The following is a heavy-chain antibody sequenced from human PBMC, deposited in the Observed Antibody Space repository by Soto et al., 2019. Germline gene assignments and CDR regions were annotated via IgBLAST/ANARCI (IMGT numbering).Heavy chain of an antibody. D-gene: IGHD3-10*01. V-gene: IGHV6-1*01. J-gene: IGHJ6*02. CDR1: GDSVSSNSAA. Sequence: QTLSLTCAISGDSVSSNSAAWNWIRQSPSRGLEWLGRTYYGSKWYNDYAVSVKSRITINPDTSKNQFSLQLNSVTPEDTAVYYCAVSMVRGVIMHYYGMDVWGQGTTVTVSS. CDR3: AVSMVRGVIMHYYGMDV. CDR2: TYYGSKWYN.